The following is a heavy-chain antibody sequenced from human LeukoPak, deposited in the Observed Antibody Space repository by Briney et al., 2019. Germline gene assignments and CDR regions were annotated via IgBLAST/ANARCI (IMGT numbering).Heavy chain of an antibody. J-gene: IGHJ3*02. CDR2: INPSGGST. CDR3: ARPCSGSYQAFDAFDI. Sequence: ASVKVSCKASGYTFTSYYMHWVRQAPGQGLEWMGIINPSGGSTSYAQKFQGRVTMTRDTSTSTVYMELSSLRSEDTAVYYCARPCSGSYQAFDAFDIWGQGTMVTVSS. CDR1: GYTFTSYY. V-gene: IGHV1-46*01. D-gene: IGHD1-26*01.